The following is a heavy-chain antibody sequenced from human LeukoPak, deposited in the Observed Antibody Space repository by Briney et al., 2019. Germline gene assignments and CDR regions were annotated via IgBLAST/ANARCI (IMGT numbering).Heavy chain of an antibody. CDR3: ARVPRYAGPTI. J-gene: IGHJ3*02. CDR2: IYYSGST. CDR1: GGSISSGDYY. V-gene: IGHV4-30-4*08. Sequence: SQTLSLTCTVSGGSISSGDYYWSWIRQPPGEGLEWIGYIYYSGSTYYNPSLKSRVTISVDTSKNQFSLKLSSVTAADTAVYYYARVPRYAGPTIWGQGTMVTVSS. D-gene: IGHD1-1*01.